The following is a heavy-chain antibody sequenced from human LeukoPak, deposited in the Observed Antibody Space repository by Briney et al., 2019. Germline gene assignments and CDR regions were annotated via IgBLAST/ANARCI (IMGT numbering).Heavy chain of an antibody. CDR2: IYYSGST. J-gene: IGHJ4*02. Sequence: SETLSFTCTVSGGSISSYYWSWIRQPPGKGLEWIGYIYYSGSTNYNPSLKSRVTISVDTSKNQFSLKLSSVTAADTAVYYCARGRDHQFDYWGQGTLVTVSS. CDR1: GGSISSYY. D-gene: IGHD5-24*01. CDR3: ARGRDHQFDY. V-gene: IGHV4-59*08.